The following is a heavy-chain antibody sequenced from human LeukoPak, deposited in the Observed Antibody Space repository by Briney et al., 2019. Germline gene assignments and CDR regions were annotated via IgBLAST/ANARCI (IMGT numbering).Heavy chain of an antibody. D-gene: IGHD3-16*01. J-gene: IGHJ4*02. CDR2: IHTSGTT. CDR1: GGSISGVY. V-gene: IGHV4-4*09. CDR3: TSRRGGWGEGEFDF. Sequence: SQTLSLTRTVSGGSISGVYWAWIRQPPRKGLDWVGYIHTSGTTSFNPSLKSRLSFSIDQPTNQVSLRLSSVTATDTAVYYCTSRRGGWGEGEFDFWGQGIPVPVST.